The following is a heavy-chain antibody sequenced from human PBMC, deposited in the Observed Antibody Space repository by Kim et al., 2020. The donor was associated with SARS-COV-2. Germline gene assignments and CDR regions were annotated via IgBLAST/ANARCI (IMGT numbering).Heavy chain of an antibody. CDR1: GFTFSSYA. Sequence: GGSLRLSCAASGFTFSSYAMHWVRQAPGKGLEWVALVTSDGSNAYYADSVRGRFIFSRDNSRNTLSLQMSSLRSDDTAAYFCARDQWGSWGFSIHWSFDYWGRGMLVTVSS. V-gene: IGHV3-30-3*01. D-gene: IGHD3-3*02. CDR2: VTSDGSNA. CDR3: ARDQWGSWGFSIHWSFDY. J-gene: IGHJ4*02.